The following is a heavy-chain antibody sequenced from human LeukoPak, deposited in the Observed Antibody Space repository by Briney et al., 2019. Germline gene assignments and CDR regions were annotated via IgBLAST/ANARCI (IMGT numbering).Heavy chain of an antibody. D-gene: IGHD2-15*01. Sequence: ASVKVSCKASGYTFTSYGISWLRQAPAPGLERMGWIRAYNGNTHYPQKLQGRGTMTTDTCTSTAYMELRSLRSDDTAVYYCARDRSGYCSGGSCSSFAYWGQGTLVTVSS. CDR3: ARDRSGYCSGGSCSSFAY. CDR2: IRAYNGNT. V-gene: IGHV1-18*01. CDR1: GYTFTSYG. J-gene: IGHJ4*02.